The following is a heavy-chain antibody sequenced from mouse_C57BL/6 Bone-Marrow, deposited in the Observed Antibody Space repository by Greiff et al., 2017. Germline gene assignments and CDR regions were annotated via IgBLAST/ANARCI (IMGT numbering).Heavy chain of an antibody. D-gene: IGHD1-1*01. Sequence: EVKVEESGGGLVQPKGSLKLSCAASGFTFNTYAMHWVRQAPGKGLEWVARIRSKSSNYATYYADSVKDRFTISRDDSQSMLYLQMNNLKTEDTAMYYCVRAYYYGSSYDYAMDYWGQGTSVTVSS. CDR2: IRSKSSNYAT. CDR3: VRAYYYGSSYDYAMDY. J-gene: IGHJ4*01. V-gene: IGHV10-3*01. CDR1: GFTFNTYA.